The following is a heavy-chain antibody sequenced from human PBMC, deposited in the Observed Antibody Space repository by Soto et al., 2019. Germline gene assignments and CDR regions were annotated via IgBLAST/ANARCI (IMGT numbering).Heavy chain of an antibody. CDR1: ACSLTSNNR. CDR2: IYRTGNT. Sequence: PSGSMSLPRPVSACSLTSNNRGTWVLQTPGQGLVWIGEIYRTGNTNYNPSLKSRVTISLDKSENPFSLKVTSLTAADAAVYYCASRDPGTSVDYWGQGILVTVS. J-gene: IGHJ4*02. V-gene: IGHV4-4*02. D-gene: IGHD1-7*01. CDR3: ASRDPGTSVDY.